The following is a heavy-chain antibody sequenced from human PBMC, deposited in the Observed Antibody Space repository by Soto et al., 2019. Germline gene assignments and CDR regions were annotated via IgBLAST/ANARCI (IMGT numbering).Heavy chain of an antibody. CDR2: ISIGGSPI. V-gene: IGHV3-11*01. CDR1: GFTFSDYY. D-gene: IGHD3-10*01. CDR3: VRGPEELVYYNSIDV. Sequence: PGGSLRLSCEASGFTFSDYYMSWIRQVPGKGLEWVSYISIGGSPIYYADSVKGRLTISRDNAQNSLYLHMTSLTAEDTALYYCVRGPEELVYYNSIDVWGQGTTVTVSS. J-gene: IGHJ6*02.